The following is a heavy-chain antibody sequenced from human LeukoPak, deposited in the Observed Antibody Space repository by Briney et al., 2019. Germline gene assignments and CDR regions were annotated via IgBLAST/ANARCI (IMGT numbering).Heavy chain of an antibody. CDR3: ARDLDILTGCPEFDI. J-gene: IGHJ3*02. CDR1: GFTFSDYY. D-gene: IGHD3-9*01. V-gene: IGHV3-11*01. Sequence: GGSLRLSCAASGFTFSDYYMSWIRQAPGKGLEWVSYISSSGSTIYYADSVKGRFTISRDNAKNSLYLQMNSLRAEDTAVYYCARDLDILTGCPEFDIWGQGTMVTVSS. CDR2: ISSSGSTI.